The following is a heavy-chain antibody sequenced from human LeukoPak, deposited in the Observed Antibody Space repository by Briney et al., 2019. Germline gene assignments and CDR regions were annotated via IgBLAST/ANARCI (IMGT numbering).Heavy chain of an antibody. J-gene: IGHJ4*02. Sequence: SETLSLTCTVSGGSISSSSYYWGWIRQPPGKGLEWIGSIYYSGSTYYNPSLKSRVTISVDTSKNQFSLKLSSVTAADTAVYYCAREETGDQGVRYFDYWGQGTLVTVSS. V-gene: IGHV4-39*07. D-gene: IGHD7-27*01. CDR3: AREETGDQGVRYFDY. CDR2: IYYSGST. CDR1: GGSISSSSYY.